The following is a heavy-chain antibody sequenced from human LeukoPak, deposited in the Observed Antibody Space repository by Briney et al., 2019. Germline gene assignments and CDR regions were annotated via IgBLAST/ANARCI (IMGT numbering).Heavy chain of an antibody. CDR1: GFTFSSSA. CDR3: AREVSEGFDF. V-gene: IGHV3-21*01. J-gene: IGHJ4*02. D-gene: IGHD3-22*01. CDR2: FGTRSTSI. Sequence: TGGSLRLSCAASGFTFSSSAMSWVRQVPGKGLEWVSSFGTRSTSIYHAGSVKGRFAISRDNAKNSLYLQMNSLRAEDTALYYCAREVSEGFDFWGQGTLVTVSS.